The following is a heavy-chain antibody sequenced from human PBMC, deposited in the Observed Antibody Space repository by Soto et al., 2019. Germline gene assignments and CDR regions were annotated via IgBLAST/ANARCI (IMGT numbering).Heavy chain of an antibody. CDR2: ISYDGSNK. D-gene: IGHD1-26*01. CDR3: AKPYSGSPPKNFDY. J-gene: IGHJ4*01. V-gene: IGHV3-30*18. CDR1: GFSFSIYG. Sequence: PGGSPRLSCVASGFSFSIYGMYWVRQAPGKGLEWVAAISYDGSNKYYVDSVRGRFTISRDNSKNTVYPQMNSLRAEDTAVYYCAKPYSGSPPKNFDYWGQGTLVTVSS.